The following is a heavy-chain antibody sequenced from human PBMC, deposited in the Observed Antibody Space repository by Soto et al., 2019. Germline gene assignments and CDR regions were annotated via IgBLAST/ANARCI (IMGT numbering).Heavy chain of an antibody. CDR2: ISAYNGNT. J-gene: IGHJ3*02. V-gene: IGHV1-18*01. Sequence: ASVKVSCKASGYTFNSYGISWVRQAPGQGLEWMGWISAYNGNTNYAQKLQGRVTMTTDTSTSTAYMELRSLRSDDTAVYYCARDPGYSYGSLDAFDIWGQGTMVTVSS. CDR1: GYTFNSYG. D-gene: IGHD5-18*01. CDR3: ARDPGYSYGSLDAFDI.